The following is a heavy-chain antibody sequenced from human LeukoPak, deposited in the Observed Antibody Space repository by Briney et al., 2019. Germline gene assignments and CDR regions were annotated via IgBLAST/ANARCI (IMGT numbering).Heavy chain of an antibody. Sequence: SETLSLTCAVYGGSFSGYYWGWIRQPPGKGLEWIGEINHSGSTNYNPSLKSRVTISVDTSKNQFSLKLSSVTAADTAVYYCARGPGIAAAGTFNYWGQGTLVTVSS. V-gene: IGHV4-34*01. J-gene: IGHJ4*02. CDR1: GGSFSGYY. D-gene: IGHD6-13*01. CDR2: INHSGST. CDR3: ARGPGIAAAGTFNY.